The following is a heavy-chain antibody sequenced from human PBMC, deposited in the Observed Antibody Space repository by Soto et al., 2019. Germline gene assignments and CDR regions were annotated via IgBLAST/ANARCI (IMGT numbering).Heavy chain of an antibody. J-gene: IGHJ4*02. CDR1: GDSISSGGYY. CDR3: ARERGLRYYYFDD. CDR2: IYSNGYT. D-gene: IGHD4-17*01. V-gene: IGHV4-31*03. Sequence: PSETLSLTCTVSGDSISSGGYYWSWIRQYPGKGLEWIGYIYSNGYTYYNPSLESRVTISVDTSNNQFSLKLTSVTAADTAVYYWARERGLRYYYFDDWGQGTLVTVSS.